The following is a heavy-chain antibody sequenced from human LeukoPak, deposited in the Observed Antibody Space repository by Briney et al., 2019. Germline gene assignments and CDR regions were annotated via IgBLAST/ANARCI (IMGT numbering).Heavy chain of an antibody. V-gene: IGHV3-7*01. Sequence: GGSLRLSCAASGFTFSSYWMSWVRQAPGKGLEWVANIKQDGSEKYYVDSVKGRFTISRDNAKNSLYLQMNSLRAEDTAVYYCARDRLGIVVAGMGGNWFDPWGQGTLVTVSS. CDR3: ARDRLGIVVAGMGGNWFDP. CDR2: IKQDGSEK. CDR1: GFTFSSYW. J-gene: IGHJ5*02. D-gene: IGHD6-19*01.